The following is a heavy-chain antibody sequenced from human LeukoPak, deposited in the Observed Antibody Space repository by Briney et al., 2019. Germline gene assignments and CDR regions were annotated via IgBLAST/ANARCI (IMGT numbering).Heavy chain of an antibody. CDR1: GGSISSYY. D-gene: IGHD3-16*02. CDR3: ARGAGYRAPLGY. Sequence: PSETLSLTCTVSGGSISSYYWSWIRQPPGKGLEWIGYIYYSGSTNYNPSLKSRVTISVDTSKNQFSLKLSSVTAADTAVYYCARGAGYRAPLGYWGQGTLVTVSS. V-gene: IGHV4-59*01. CDR2: IYYSGST. J-gene: IGHJ4*02.